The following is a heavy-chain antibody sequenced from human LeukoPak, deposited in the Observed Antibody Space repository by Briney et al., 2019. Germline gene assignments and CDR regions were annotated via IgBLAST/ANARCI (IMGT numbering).Heavy chain of an antibody. Sequence: GGSLRLSCAASGLTFSSYGMYWVRQAPGKGLEWVALIWYDGGKKYYADSVKGRFTISKDNSKNTLYLQMSSLRAEDTAVYYRATDAGNYGSGTSYFDYWGQGTLVTVSS. V-gene: IGHV3-33*03. CDR2: IWYDGGKK. CDR3: ATDAGNYGSGTSYFDY. J-gene: IGHJ4*02. D-gene: IGHD3-10*01. CDR1: GLTFSSYG.